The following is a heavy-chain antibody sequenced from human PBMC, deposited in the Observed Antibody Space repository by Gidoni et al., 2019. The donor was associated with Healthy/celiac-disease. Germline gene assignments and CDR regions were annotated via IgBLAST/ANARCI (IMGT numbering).Heavy chain of an antibody. CDR2: ICPGDSDT. V-gene: IGHV5-51*01. CDR1: GYSFTSYW. D-gene: IGHD2-2*01. Sequence: VQLVQSGAEVKKREESLKISCKGSGYSFTSYWIGWLRQMPGKGLEWRGIICPGDSDTRYSPSVQGQVTISADKSISTAYLQWGSLKASDTAMYDCAREYDQLLASRGALDIWGQGTMVTVSS. J-gene: IGHJ3*02. CDR3: AREYDQLLASRGALDI.